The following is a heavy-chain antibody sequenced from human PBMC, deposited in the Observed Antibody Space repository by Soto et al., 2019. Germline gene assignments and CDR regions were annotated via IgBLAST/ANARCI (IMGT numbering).Heavy chain of an antibody. J-gene: IGHJ6*02. Sequence: GGSLRLSCAASGFTFSSYSMSWVRQAPGKGLECVSAISGSGGSTYYADSVKGRFTISRENSKNTLYLQMNSVRADDTAGYYCANDLSADYYSNYLPLYPYYYHGMDVSGQGPTVTVSS. CDR1: GFTFSSYS. CDR2: ISGSGGST. V-gene: IGHV3-23*01. CDR3: ANDLSADYYSNYLPLYPYYYHGMDV. D-gene: IGHD4-4*01.